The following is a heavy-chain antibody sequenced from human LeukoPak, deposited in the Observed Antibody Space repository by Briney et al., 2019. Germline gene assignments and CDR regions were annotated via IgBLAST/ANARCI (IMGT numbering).Heavy chain of an antibody. J-gene: IGHJ5*02. Sequence: ASLKVSCKASGYTFTIYDINWVRQATGQGLEWMGWMNPNSGNTGYAQKFQGRVTMTRNTSISTAYMELSSLRSEDTAVYYCARGWSNYDFWSGYFPKARYQYNWFDPWGQGALVTVSS. CDR3: ARGWSNYDFWSGYFPKARYQYNWFDP. CDR1: GYTFTIYD. CDR2: MNPNSGNT. V-gene: IGHV1-8*01. D-gene: IGHD3-3*01.